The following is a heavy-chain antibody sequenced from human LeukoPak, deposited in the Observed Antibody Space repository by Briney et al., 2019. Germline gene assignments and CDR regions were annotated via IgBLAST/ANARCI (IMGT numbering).Heavy chain of an antibody. J-gene: IGHJ4*02. CDR2: ISWNSGSI. Sequence: GRSLRLFCAASGFTFDDYAMHWVRQAPEKGLEWVSGISWNSGSIGYADSVKGRFTISRDNAKNSLYLQMNSLRAEDMALYYCAKGRGITIFGVVIHWGQGTLVTVSS. D-gene: IGHD3-3*01. CDR1: GFTFDDYA. CDR3: AKGRGITIFGVVIH. V-gene: IGHV3-9*03.